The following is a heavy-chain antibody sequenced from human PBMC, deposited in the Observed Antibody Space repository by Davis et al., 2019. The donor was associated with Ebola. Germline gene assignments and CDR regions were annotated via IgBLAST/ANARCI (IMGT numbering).Heavy chain of an antibody. CDR2: INHSGST. D-gene: IGHD6-13*01. CDR3: TRGLAAAAVF. Sequence: PGGSLRLSCAASGFTFSNYAMNWVRQAPGKGLEWIGEINHSGSTNYNPSLKSRVTISVDTSKNQFSLKLSSVTAADTAVYYCTRGLAAAAVFWGQGTLVTVSS. V-gene: IGHV4-34*01. J-gene: IGHJ4*02. CDR1: GFTFSNYA.